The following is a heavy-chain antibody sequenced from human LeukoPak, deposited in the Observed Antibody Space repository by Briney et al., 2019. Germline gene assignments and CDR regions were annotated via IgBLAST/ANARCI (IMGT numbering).Heavy chain of an antibody. Sequence: SETLSLTCTVSGGSISSYYWSWIRQPPGKGLEWIGSIYYSGSTYYNPSLKSRVTISVDTSKNQFSLKLSSVTAADTAVYYCARLGREIVVLLPWGQGTLVTVSS. CDR2: IYYSGST. CDR1: GGSISSYY. CDR3: ARLGREIVVLLP. D-gene: IGHD2-2*01. J-gene: IGHJ4*02. V-gene: IGHV4-39*07.